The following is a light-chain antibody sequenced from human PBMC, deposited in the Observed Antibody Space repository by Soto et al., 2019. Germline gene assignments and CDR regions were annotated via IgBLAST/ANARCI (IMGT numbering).Light chain of an antibody. CDR2: GAS. J-gene: IGKJ4*01. CDR1: ESVSDNY. Sequence: EIVLTQSPGTLSSSPGERATLSCSASESVSDNYLAWYQQRSGQAPRLAIYGASSRASAVPDRFSGSGSGADFTLTISRLEPEDFAVYFCQQYGSSPLTFGGGTKVEIK. CDR3: QQYGSSPLT. V-gene: IGKV3-20*01.